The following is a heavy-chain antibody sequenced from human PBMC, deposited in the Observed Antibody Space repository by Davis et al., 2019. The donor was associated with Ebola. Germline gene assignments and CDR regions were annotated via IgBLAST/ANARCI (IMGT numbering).Heavy chain of an antibody. CDR1: GGSFSGYY. Sequence: MPSETLSLTCAVYGGSFSGYYWSWIRQPPGKGLERIGEINHSGSTYYNPSLKSRVTISVDTSKNQFSLKLSSVTAADTAVYYCARGPRWLRSHFDYWGQGTLVTVSS. CDR3: ARGPRWLRSHFDY. D-gene: IGHD5-12*01. CDR2: INHSGST. J-gene: IGHJ4*02. V-gene: IGHV4-34*01.